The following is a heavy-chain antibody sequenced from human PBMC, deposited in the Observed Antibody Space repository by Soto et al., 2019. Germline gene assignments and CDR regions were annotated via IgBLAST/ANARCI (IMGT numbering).Heavy chain of an antibody. CDR3: ARGNRDYYYYMDV. J-gene: IGHJ6*03. CDR1: SGSISTSNW. V-gene: IGHV4-4*02. CDR2: IYRSGST. D-gene: IGHD3-10*01. Sequence: QVQLQESGPGLVKPSGTLSLTCAVSSGSISTSNWWSWVRQPPGKGLEWIGEIYRSGSTNYNPSLKSPVTISVDKSKNQFSLKLSSVTAADTAVYYCARGNRDYYYYMDVWGKGTTVTVSS.